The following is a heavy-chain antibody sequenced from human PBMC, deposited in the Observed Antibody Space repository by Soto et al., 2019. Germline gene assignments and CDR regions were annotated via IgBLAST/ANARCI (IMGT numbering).Heavy chain of an antibody. J-gene: IGHJ4*02. CDR1: GFTFSNAW. D-gene: IGHD3-3*01. CDR3: TTDLGYFPLEWLLSSSDY. V-gene: IGHV3-15*07. Sequence: PGGSLRLSCAASGFTFSNAWMNWVRQAPGKGLEWVGRIKSKTDGGTTDYAAPVKGRFTISRDDSKNTLYLQMNSLKTEDTAVYYCTTDLGYFPLEWLLSSSDYWGQGTLVTVSS. CDR2: IKSKTDGGTT.